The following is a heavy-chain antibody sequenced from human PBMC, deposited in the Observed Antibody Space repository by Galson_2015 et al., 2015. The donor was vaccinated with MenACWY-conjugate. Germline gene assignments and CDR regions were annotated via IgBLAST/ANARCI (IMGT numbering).Heavy chain of an antibody. Sequence: SETLSLTCTVSGGSISSYYWSWIRQPPGKGLEWIGYIYYSGSTNYNPSLKSRVTISVDTSKNQFSLKLSSVTAADTAVYYCARQAYCGGDCYSTAFDIWGQGTMVTVSS. CDR1: GGSISSYY. CDR2: IYYSGST. V-gene: IGHV4-59*08. D-gene: IGHD2-21*02. J-gene: IGHJ3*02. CDR3: ARQAYCGGDCYSTAFDI.